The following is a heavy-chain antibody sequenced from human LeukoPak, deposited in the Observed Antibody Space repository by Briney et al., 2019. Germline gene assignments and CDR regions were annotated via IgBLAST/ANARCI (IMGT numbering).Heavy chain of an antibody. Sequence: GGSLRLSCVASGFTFSSYSMNWVRQAPGKGLEWVSYISSASGSIYYADSVKGRFTISRDNAKNSLFLQMNSLRAEDTAVYYCARLPAYCSSTACYYDYWGQGTLVTVSS. CDR3: ARLPAYCSSTACYYDY. V-gene: IGHV3-48*04. CDR2: ISSASGSI. CDR1: GFTFSSYS. D-gene: IGHD2-2*01. J-gene: IGHJ4*02.